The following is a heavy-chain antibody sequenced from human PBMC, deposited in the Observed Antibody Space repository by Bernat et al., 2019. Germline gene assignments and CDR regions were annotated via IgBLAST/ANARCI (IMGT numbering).Heavy chain of an antibody. Sequence: GSSVKVSCKASGGTFSSYAISWVRQAPGQGLEWMGGIIPIFGTANYAQKFQGRVTITADESTSTAYMELSSLRSEDTAVYYCARAYYDSSGYYGAYYYYYGMDVWGQGTTVTVSS. CDR1: GGTFSSYA. CDR2: IIPIFGTA. D-gene: IGHD3-22*01. V-gene: IGHV1-69*01. J-gene: IGHJ6*02. CDR3: ARAYYDSSGYYGAYYYYYGMDV.